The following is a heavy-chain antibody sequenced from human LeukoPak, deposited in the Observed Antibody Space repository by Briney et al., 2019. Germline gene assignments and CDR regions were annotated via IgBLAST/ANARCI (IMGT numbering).Heavy chain of an antibody. CDR1: GGSFSGYY. V-gene: IGHV4-34*01. CDR2: INHSGST. CDR3: ARHSDNYDFWSGYLYGMDV. J-gene: IGHJ6*02. D-gene: IGHD3-3*01. Sequence: PSETLSLTCAVYGGSFSGYYWSWIRQPPGKGLEWIGEINHSGSTNYNPSLKSRVTISVDTSKNQFSLKLSSVTAADTAAYYCARHSDNYDFWSGYLYGMDVWGQGTTVTVSS.